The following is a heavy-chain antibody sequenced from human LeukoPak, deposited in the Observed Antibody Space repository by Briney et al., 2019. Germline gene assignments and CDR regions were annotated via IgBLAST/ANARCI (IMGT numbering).Heavy chain of an antibody. CDR3: ARDGSLRRITIFGVVRDAFDI. Sequence: GGSLRLSCAASGFTFSSYAMSWVRQAPGKGLEWVGRTRNKANSYTTEYAASVKGRFTISRDNAKNSLYLQMNSLRAEDTAVYYCARDGSLRRITIFGVVRDAFDIWGQGTMVTVSS. CDR2: TRNKANSYTT. V-gene: IGHV3-72*01. CDR1: GFTFSSYA. J-gene: IGHJ3*02. D-gene: IGHD3-3*01.